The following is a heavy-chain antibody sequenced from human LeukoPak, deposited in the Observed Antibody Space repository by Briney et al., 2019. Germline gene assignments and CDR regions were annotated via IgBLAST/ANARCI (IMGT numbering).Heavy chain of an antibody. CDR2: ISYDGSNK. Sequence: PGRSLRLSCAASGFTFSSYGMHWVRQAPGKGLEWVAVISYDGSNKYYADSVKSRFTISRDNSKNTLYLQMNSLRAEDTAVYYCAKDRGDGYNFDLVDYWGQGTLVTVSS. CDR3: AKDRGDGYNFDLVDY. CDR1: GFTFSSYG. J-gene: IGHJ4*02. D-gene: IGHD5-24*01. V-gene: IGHV3-30*18.